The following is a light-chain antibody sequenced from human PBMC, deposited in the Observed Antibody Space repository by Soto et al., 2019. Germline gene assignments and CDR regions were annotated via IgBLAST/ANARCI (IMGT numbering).Light chain of an antibody. CDR1: QSISTW. V-gene: IGKV1-5*03. Sequence: DIQMTQSPSTLSASVGDRVTITCRASQSISTWLAWDQQKPGKAPKLLIYKASSSESGVPSRFSGSGSGTEFTLTINSLQSDDFATYYCQEYNSYSRGTFGQGTKVDIK. J-gene: IGKJ1*01. CDR2: KAS. CDR3: QEYNSYSRGT.